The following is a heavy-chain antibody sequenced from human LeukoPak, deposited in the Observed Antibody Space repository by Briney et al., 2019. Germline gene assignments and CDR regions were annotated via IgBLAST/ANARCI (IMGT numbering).Heavy chain of an antibody. J-gene: IGHJ4*02. CDR3: ARDDRFGELKLFDY. V-gene: IGHV1-18*01. Sequence: ASVKVSCKASGGTFSSYAISWVRQAPGQGLEWMGWISAYNGNTNYAQKLQGRVTMTTDTSTSTAYMELRSLRSDDTAVYYCARDDRFGELKLFDYWGQGTLVTVSS. CDR2: ISAYNGNT. D-gene: IGHD3-10*01. CDR1: GGTFSSYA.